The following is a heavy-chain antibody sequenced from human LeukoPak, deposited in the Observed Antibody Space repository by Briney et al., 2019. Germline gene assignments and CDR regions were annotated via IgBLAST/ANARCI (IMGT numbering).Heavy chain of an antibody. Sequence: GALRLSCAASGFTFISYDMHWVRQAPGKGLESVAVVWYDGSNKYYADSVKGRFTISRDNSKNTLYLQMNSLRAEDTAVYYCARAGWDGSGSYYFDYWGQGTLVTVSS. CDR1: GFTFISYD. CDR2: VWYDGSNK. CDR3: ARAGWDGSGSYYFDY. V-gene: IGHV3-33*01. J-gene: IGHJ4*02. D-gene: IGHD3-10*01.